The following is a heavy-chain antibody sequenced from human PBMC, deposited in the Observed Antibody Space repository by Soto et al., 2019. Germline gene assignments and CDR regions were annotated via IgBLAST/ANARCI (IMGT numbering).Heavy chain of an antibody. V-gene: IGHV4-30-2*01. D-gene: IGHD6-6*01. Sequence: QLQLQEFGSGLVKPSQTLSLTCAVSGGSISSGGYSWSWIRQPPGKGLEWIGYIYHSGSTYYNPSLKSRVTISVDRSKNQFSLKLSSVTAADTAVYYCATMSIAARSGVGWFDPWGQGTLVTVSS. CDR2: IYHSGST. CDR3: ATMSIAARSGVGWFDP. J-gene: IGHJ5*02. CDR1: GGSISSGGYS.